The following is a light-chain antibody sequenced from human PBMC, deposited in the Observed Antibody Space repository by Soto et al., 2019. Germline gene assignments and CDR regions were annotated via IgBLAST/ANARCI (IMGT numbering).Light chain of an antibody. J-gene: IGKJ4*01. CDR1: LPISSY. CDR3: QKYYSYPPT. Sequence: IQMTQSPSSLSASVGDRVTITCRASLPISSYLAWYQQKPGKAPKLLIYAASTLQSGVPSRFSGSGSGTDFTLTISCLQSEDFATYYCQKYYSYPPTFGGGTKVDIK. V-gene: IGKV1-8*01. CDR2: AAS.